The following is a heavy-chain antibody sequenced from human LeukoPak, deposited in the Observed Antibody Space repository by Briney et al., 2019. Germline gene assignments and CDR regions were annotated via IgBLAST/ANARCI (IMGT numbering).Heavy chain of an antibody. J-gene: IGHJ4*02. D-gene: IGHD3-22*01. CDR2: IYYGGTT. CDR3: ARDRHYYDSKRGGFDY. Sequence: SETLSLTCTVSGGSISSRSYYWGWIRQPPGKGLEWIGSIYYGGTTYYNPSLKSRVTISVDTSKNQFSLKLSSVTAADTAVYYCARDRHYYDSKRGGFDYWGQGTLVTVSS. CDR1: GGSISSRSYY. V-gene: IGHV4-39*07.